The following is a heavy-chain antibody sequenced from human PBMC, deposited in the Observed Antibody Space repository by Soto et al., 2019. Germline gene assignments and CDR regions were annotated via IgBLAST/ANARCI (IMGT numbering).Heavy chain of an antibody. V-gene: IGHV1-18*01. Sequence: QVQLVQSGAEVKKPGASVTVSCKASGYTFTSYGISWVRQAPGQGLECVGWISAYSGNTNYAQKLQGRVTMTTDTPKSTAYMELRSLRSDDTAVYYCAREGVVPAARDPYYYYGMDVWGQGTTVPVSS. D-gene: IGHD2-2*01. J-gene: IGHJ6*02. CDR1: GYTFTSYG. CDR2: ISAYSGNT. CDR3: AREGVVPAARDPYYYYGMDV.